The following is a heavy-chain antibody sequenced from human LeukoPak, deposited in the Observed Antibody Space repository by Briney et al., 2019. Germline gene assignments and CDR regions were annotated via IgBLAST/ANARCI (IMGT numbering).Heavy chain of an antibody. CDR2: ILQSGST. CDR1: GASIRSSTNW. CDR3: LYGGNSGDWVY. Sequence: PSGTLSLTCGVSGASIRSSTNWWSWVRQPPGKGLEWIGEILQSGSTNYNPSHKSRVTMSVDNSDNQFSLNLKSVTAADTAVYYCLYGGNSGDWVYWGQGTLVTVSS. J-gene: IGHJ4*02. V-gene: IGHV4-4*02. D-gene: IGHD4-23*01.